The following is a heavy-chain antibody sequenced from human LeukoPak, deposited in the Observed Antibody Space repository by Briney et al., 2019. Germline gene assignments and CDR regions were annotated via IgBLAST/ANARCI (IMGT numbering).Heavy chain of an antibody. J-gene: IGHJ6*02. CDR2: FSTGGSI. V-gene: IGHV3-21*01. D-gene: IGHD2-21*01. Sequence: GSLRLSCTASGFTFSPYSMTWFRQAPGKGLEWVSSFSTGGSIYYADSVRGRFTISRDNAKNSLYLQMNSLRAEDTAVYYCARYSSPGSRDYYFYGMDVWGQGTTVTVSS. CDR1: GFTFSPYS. CDR3: ARYSSPGSRDYYFYGMDV.